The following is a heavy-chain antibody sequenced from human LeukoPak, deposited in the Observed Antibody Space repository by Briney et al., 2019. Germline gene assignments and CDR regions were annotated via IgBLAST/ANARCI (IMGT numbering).Heavy chain of an antibody. CDR1: GFTFSSYS. V-gene: IGHV3-21*04. CDR3: ARDRGRLLWFGVIPGILDY. D-gene: IGHD3-10*01. J-gene: IGHJ4*02. Sequence: TGGSLRLSCAASGFTFSSYSMNWVRQAPGKGLEWVSSISSSSSYIYYADSVKGRFTISRDNAKNSLYLQMNSLRAEDTAVYYCARDRGRLLWFGVIPGILDYWGQGTLVTVSS. CDR2: ISSSSSYI.